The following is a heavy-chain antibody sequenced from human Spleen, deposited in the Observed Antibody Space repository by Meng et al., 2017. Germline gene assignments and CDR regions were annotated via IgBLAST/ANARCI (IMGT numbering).Heavy chain of an antibody. Sequence: QVQLQESGPGLVKPSGTLSLTCAVSGGSISSSNWWSWVRQPPGKGLEWIGEIYHSGSTNYNPSLKSRVTISVDKSKNQFSLKLSSVTAADTAVCYCARDPKPFCSSSSCYHWFDPWGQGTLVTVSS. CDR1: GGSISSSNW. CDR3: ARDPKPFCSSSSCYHWFDP. J-gene: IGHJ5*02. CDR2: IYHSGST. V-gene: IGHV4-4*02. D-gene: IGHD2-2*01.